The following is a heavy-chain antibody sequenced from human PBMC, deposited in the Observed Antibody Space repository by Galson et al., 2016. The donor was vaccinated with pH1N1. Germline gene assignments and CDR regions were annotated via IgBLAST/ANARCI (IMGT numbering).Heavy chain of an antibody. CDR2: INPVFGTT. CDR3: ATFSSSSSWRSLGV. CDR1: GATFNSYG. V-gene: IGHV1-69*13. Sequence: SVKVSCKASGATFNSYGIHWVRQAPGKGLEWMGDINPVFGTTNYAQRFQDRVTITAHDMELSGLRSEDTAIYYCATFSSSSSWRSLGVWGQGTTVTVSS. J-gene: IGHJ3*01. D-gene: IGHD6-6*01.